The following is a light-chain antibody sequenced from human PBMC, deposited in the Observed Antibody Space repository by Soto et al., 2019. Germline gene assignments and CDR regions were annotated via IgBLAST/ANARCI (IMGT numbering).Light chain of an antibody. J-gene: IGLJ1*01. CDR2: DVS. V-gene: IGLV2-14*01. CDR3: NSYTGTSALV. Sequence: QSVLTQPASVSGSPGQSITISCTGTSSDVGSYKYVSWYQQHPGQAPKLMIYDVSNRPSGVSDRFSGSKSGNTASLTISGLQAEDEADYYCNSYTGTSALVSGTGTKVTVL. CDR1: SSDVGSYKY.